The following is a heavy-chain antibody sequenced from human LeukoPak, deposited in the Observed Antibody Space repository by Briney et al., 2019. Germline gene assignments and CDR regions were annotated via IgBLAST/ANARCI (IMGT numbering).Heavy chain of an antibody. CDR3: ARVIGYGYSSSLNAFDI. CDR2: INTDGSST. Sequence: PGGSLRLSCAASGFTFSSYWMHWVRQAPGKGLVWVSRINTDGSSTSYADSVKGRFTISRDNAKNTLYLQMNSLRAEDTAVYYCARVIGYGYSSSLNAFDIWGQGTMVTVSS. D-gene: IGHD6-13*01. CDR1: GFTFSSYW. V-gene: IGHV3-74*01. J-gene: IGHJ3*02.